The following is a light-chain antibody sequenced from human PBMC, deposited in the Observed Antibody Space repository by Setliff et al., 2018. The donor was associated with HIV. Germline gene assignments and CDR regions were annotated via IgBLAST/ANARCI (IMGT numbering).Light chain of an antibody. V-gene: IGLV2-11*01. J-gene: IGLJ1*01. CDR2: DIT. Sequence: QSVLTQPRSVSGSPGQSVTLSCTGTSSDVGGYNWVSWYQQRPGEAPKPIIYDITERPSGVPDRFSGSKSGNTASLTISGLQAEDEADYYCSSYTTDSGVFGTGTKVTVL. CDR3: SSYTTDSGV. CDR1: SSDVGGYNW.